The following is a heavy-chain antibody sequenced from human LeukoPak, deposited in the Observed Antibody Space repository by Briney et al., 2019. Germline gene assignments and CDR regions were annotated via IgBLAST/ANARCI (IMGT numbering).Heavy chain of an antibody. CDR2: IKQDGSEK. V-gene: IGHV3-7*01. CDR1: RFTLSSYW. CDR3: ARGSSGKGAFDI. J-gene: IGHJ3*02. D-gene: IGHD1-1*01. Sequence: GGSLRLSCAASRFTLSSYWMSWVRQAPGKGVEWVANIKQDGSEKYYVDSVKGRFTISRDNAKNSLYLQMNRLTAEDTAVYYCARGSSGKGAFDIWGQGTMVTVSS.